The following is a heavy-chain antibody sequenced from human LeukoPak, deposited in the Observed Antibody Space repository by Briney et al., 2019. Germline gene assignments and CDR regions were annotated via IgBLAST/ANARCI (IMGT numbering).Heavy chain of an antibody. V-gene: IGHV1-2*02. Sequence: GASVKVSCKASGYIFTGYYMHWVRQAPGQGLEWMGWINPNSGDTNYAQKFQGRVTMTRDTSISTAYMELRSLRPDETAVYYCARVDSSSWYVAFDIWGQGTMVTVSS. J-gene: IGHJ3*02. CDR3: ARVDSSSWYVAFDI. CDR2: INPNSGDT. CDR1: GYIFTGYY. D-gene: IGHD6-13*01.